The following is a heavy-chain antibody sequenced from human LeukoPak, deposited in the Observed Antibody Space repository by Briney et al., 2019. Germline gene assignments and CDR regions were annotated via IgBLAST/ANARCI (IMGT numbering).Heavy chain of an antibody. J-gene: IGHJ6*03. CDR3: YARPVLPAAFLPSGNYMDV. D-gene: IGHD2-2*01. CDR2: FYSGGMT. V-gene: IGHV3-23*03. CDR1: GFTFSAYA. Sequence: GGSLRLSCAASGFTFSAYAMSWVRQAPGKGLEWLSVFYSGGMTYYADSVKGRFIISRDNSKNTLYLQMNRLRAEDTAVYYCYARPVLPAAFLPSGNYMDVWGKGTTVTVSS.